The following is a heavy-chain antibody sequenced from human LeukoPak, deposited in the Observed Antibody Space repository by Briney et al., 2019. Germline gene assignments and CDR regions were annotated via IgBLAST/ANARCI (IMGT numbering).Heavy chain of an antibody. CDR3: ARCNYYDSSGYALGVYY. D-gene: IGHD3-22*01. CDR1: GGSISSGSYY. V-gene: IGHV4-39*07. J-gene: IGHJ4*02. CDR2: IYYSGST. Sequence: SETLSLTCTVSGGSISSGSYYWGWIRQPPGKGLEWIGSIYYSGSTYYNPSLKSRVTISVDTSKNQFSPKLSSVTAADTAVYYCARCNYYDSSGYALGVYYWGQGTLVTVSS.